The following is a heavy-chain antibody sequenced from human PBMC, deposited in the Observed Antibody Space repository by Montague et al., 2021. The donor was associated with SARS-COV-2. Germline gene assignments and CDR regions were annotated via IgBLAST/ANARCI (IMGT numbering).Heavy chain of an antibody. CDR3: ARVVVDASGWYHFDY. D-gene: IGHD6-19*01. V-gene: IGHV4-59*12. CDR1: GDSISRYY. CDR2: HYNSGST. J-gene: IGHJ4*02. Sequence: SETLSLTCTVSGDSISRYYWGWIRQPPGKGLEWMGYHYNSGSTNYSPTLKSRIAMSVDTSENQFSLKLFSVTVADTAVYYCARVVVDASGWYHFDYWGQGALVTVPS.